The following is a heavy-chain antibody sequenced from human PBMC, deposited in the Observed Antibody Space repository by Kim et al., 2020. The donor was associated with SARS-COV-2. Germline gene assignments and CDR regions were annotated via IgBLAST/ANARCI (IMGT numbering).Heavy chain of an antibody. CDR1: GGSISSSNW. D-gene: IGHD2-2*01. J-gene: IGHJ3*02. Sequence: SETLSLTCAVSGGSISSSNWWSWVRQPPGKGLEWIGEIYHSGSTNYNPSLKSRVTISVDKSKNQFSLKLSSVTAADTAVYYCARDQRYCSSTSCYLTEGAFDIWGQGTMVTVSS. V-gene: IGHV4-4*02. CDR3: ARDQRYCSSTSCYLTEGAFDI. CDR2: IYHSGST.